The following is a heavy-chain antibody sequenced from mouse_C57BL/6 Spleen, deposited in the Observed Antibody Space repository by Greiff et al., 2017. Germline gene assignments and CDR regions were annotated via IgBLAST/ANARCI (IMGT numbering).Heavy chain of an antibody. D-gene: IGHD2-4*01. CDR3: ARGGLYYDYDEGFAY. Sequence: EVQVVESEGGLVRPGSSMKLSCTASGFTFSDYYMVWVRQVPEKGLEWVANINYDGSSTYYLDSLKSRFIISRDNAKNILYLQMSSLKSEDTATYYCARGGLYYDYDEGFAYWGQGTLVTVSA. CDR2: INYDGSST. V-gene: IGHV5-16*01. CDR1: GFTFSDYY. J-gene: IGHJ3*01.